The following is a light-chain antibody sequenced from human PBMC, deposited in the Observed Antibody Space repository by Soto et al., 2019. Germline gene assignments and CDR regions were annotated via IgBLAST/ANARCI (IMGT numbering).Light chain of an antibody. CDR2: DVS. V-gene: IGLV2-14*03. CDR1: SSDVGAYNY. Sequence: LTQPASVSGTPGQSITISCTGTSSDVGAYNYVSWYQQYPGKAPKLIIYDVSNRPSGVSCRFSGSESGNTASLTISELQAEDEADYYCNSYAGTSYVFGTGTKVTVL. CDR3: NSYAGTSYV. J-gene: IGLJ1*01.